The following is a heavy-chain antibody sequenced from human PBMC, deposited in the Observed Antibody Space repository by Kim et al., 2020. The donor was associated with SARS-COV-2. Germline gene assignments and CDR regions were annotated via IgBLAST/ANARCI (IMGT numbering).Heavy chain of an antibody. D-gene: IGHD5-18*01. CDR1: GYSISSGYY. Sequence: SETLSLTCTVSGYSISSGYYWGWIRQPPGKGLEWIGSIYHSGSTYYNPSLKSRVTISVDTSKNQFSLKLSSVTAADAAVYYCARDRSTAIFLASYYFGM. CDR2: IYHSGST. J-gene: IGHJ6*01. V-gene: IGHV4-38-2*02. CDR3: ARDRSTAIFLASYYFGM.